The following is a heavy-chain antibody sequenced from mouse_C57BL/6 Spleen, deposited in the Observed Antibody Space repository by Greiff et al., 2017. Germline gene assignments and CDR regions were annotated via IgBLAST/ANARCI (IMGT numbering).Heavy chain of an antibody. Sequence: QVQLQQPGAELVMPGASVKLSCKASGYTFTSYWMHWVKQRPGQGLEWIGEIDPSDSYTNYNQKFKGKSTLTVDKSSSTAYMQLSSLTSEDSAVYYCAREDGYWYYFDYWGQGTTLTVSS. D-gene: IGHD2-3*01. V-gene: IGHV1-69*01. CDR3: AREDGYWYYFDY. CDR2: IDPSDSYT. J-gene: IGHJ2*01. CDR1: GYTFTSYW.